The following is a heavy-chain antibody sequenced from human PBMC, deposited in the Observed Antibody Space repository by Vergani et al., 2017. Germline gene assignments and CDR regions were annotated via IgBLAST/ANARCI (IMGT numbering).Heavy chain of an antibody. CDR3: ARHSTVEWLVKLGWIDP. CDR1: GASIRSRNYY. V-gene: IGHV4-39*01. D-gene: IGHD6-19*01. Sequence: QLQLQESGPGLVKPSATLSLTCSVSGASIRSRNYYWGWIRQPPGKGLEWIASIYYSGSTYYNPSLESRVTISVETSKNQFSLKLSSVTAADTAVYFCARHSTVEWLVKLGWIDPWGQGILVTVSS. J-gene: IGHJ5*02. CDR2: IYYSGST.